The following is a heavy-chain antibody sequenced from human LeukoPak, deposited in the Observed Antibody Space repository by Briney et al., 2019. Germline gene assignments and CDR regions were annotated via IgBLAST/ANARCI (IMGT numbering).Heavy chain of an antibody. D-gene: IGHD2-8*01. CDR3: SRENGAFSPFGY. V-gene: IGHV4-4*02. CDR1: GGSISNTNW. CDR2: ISLTGLT. Sequence: PSETLSLTCGLSGGSISNTNWWSWVRQPPGQGLEWIGEISLTGLTHYNPSLESRVTVSLDKSKNQVSLNLTSVTAADTAVYYCSRENGAFSPFGYWGQGTLVTVLS. J-gene: IGHJ4*02.